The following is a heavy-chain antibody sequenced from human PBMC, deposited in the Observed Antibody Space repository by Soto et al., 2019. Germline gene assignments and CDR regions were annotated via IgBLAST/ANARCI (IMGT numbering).Heavy chain of an antibody. J-gene: IGHJ6*02. CDR3: ARLGYDFWSGYYIGDYYYGMDV. CDR2: IYYSGST. D-gene: IGHD3-3*01. CDR1: GGSVSSGSYY. Sequence: SETLSLTCTVSGGSVSSGSYYWSWIRQPPGKGLEWIGYIYYSGSTNYNPSLKSRVTISVDTSKNQFSLKLSSVTAADTAVYYCARLGYDFWSGYYIGDYYYGMDVWGQGTTVTVSS. V-gene: IGHV4-61*01.